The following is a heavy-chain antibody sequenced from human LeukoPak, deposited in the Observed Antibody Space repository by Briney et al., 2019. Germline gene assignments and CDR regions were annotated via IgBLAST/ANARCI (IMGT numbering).Heavy chain of an antibody. J-gene: IGHJ4*02. Sequence: GGSLRLSCAASGFTFSSYGMHWVRQAPGKGLEWVAVIWYDGSNKYYADSVKGRFTISRDNSKNTLYLQMNSLRAEYTAVYYCARVKWFGELNFDYWGQGTLVTVSS. D-gene: IGHD3-10*01. CDR2: IWYDGSNK. CDR3: ARVKWFGELNFDY. CDR1: GFTFSSYG. V-gene: IGHV3-33*01.